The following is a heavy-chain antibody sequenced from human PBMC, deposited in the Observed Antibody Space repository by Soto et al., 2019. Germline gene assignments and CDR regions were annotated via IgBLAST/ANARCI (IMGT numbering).Heavy chain of an antibody. CDR3: ARVIMIFGVANLGSYFDY. J-gene: IGHJ4*02. CDR1: GYTFSNFG. Sequence: QVQLVQSGTEVKKPGASVKVSCKASGYTFSNFGLSWVRQAPGQGLEWMGWISLSNGQTIYAQNFHGRVTMTTDTSTATAHMELRSLISDDTAVYYCARVIMIFGVANLGSYFDYWGQGTRVTVSA. D-gene: IGHD3-3*01. CDR2: ISLSNGQT. V-gene: IGHV1-18*01.